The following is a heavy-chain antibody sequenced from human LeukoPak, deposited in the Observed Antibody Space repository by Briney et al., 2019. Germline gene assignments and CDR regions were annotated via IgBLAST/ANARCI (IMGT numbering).Heavy chain of an antibody. V-gene: IGHV4-34*01. CDR2: INHSGST. J-gene: IGHJ2*01. CDR3: ARGASVTTSRTYWYFDL. Sequence: SETLSLTCAVYGGSFSGYYWSWIRQPPGKGLEWIGEINHSGSTNYNPSLKSRVTISVDTSKYQFSLKLSSVTAADTAVYYCARGASVTTSRTYWYFDLWGRGTLVTVSS. CDR1: GGSFSGYY. D-gene: IGHD4-17*01.